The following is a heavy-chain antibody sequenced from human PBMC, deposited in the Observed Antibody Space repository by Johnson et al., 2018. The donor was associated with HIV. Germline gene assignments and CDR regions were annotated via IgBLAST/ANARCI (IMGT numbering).Heavy chain of an antibody. CDR1: GFTFSNAW. Sequence: VQLVESGGGLVKPGGSLRLSCAASGFTFSNAWMSWVRQAPGKGLEWVGRIKSKTDGGTTDYAAPVKGRFTISRDDSKNTLYLQMNSLKTEDTSVYYCARGQLDNAFDVWGQGTMVTVSS. J-gene: IGHJ3*01. CDR2: IKSKTDGGTT. V-gene: IGHV3-15*01. D-gene: IGHD6-13*01. CDR3: ARGQLDNAFDV.